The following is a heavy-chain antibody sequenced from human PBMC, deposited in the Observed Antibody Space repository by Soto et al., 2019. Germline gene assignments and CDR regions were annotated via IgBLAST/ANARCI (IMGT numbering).Heavy chain of an antibody. V-gene: IGHV4-59*08. CDR3: ARQSVFTLPFDY. CDR1: GGSISSYY. D-gene: IGHD3-16*01. Sequence: PSETLSLTCTVSGGSISSYYWSWIRQPPGKGLEWIGYIYYSGSTNYNPSLKSRVTISGDTSKNQISLKLSSVTAADTAVYFCARQSVFTLPFDYWGQGALVTVSS. CDR2: IYYSGST. J-gene: IGHJ4*02.